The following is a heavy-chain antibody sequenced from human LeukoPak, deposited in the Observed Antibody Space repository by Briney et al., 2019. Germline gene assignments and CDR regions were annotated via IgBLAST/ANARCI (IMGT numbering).Heavy chain of an antibody. D-gene: IGHD2-2*01. Sequence: GGSLRLSCAASGFTFSSYAMSWVRQAPGKGLEWVSAISGGGGSTYYADSVKGRFTISRDNSKNTLYLQMNSLRAEDTAVYYCAKDTLGYCSSTSCHGPDYWGQGTLVTVSS. CDR3: AKDTLGYCSSTSCHGPDY. CDR1: GFTFSSYA. V-gene: IGHV3-23*01. CDR2: ISGGGGST. J-gene: IGHJ4*02.